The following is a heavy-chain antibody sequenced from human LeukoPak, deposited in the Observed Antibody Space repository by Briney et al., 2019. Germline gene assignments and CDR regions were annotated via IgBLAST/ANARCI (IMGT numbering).Heavy chain of an antibody. J-gene: IGHJ4*02. D-gene: IGHD1-1*01. CDR3: SIKSGATGTTLGY. CDR2: INPTSGST. Sequence: GASVKVSCKASGYTFTSYGISWVRQAPGQGLERMAWINPTSGSTNYAQKFQGRVTVTRDTSISTVYMELSRLRSDDTAVYYCSIKSGATGTTLGYWGQGTLVTVSS. CDR1: GYTFTSYG. V-gene: IGHV1-2*02.